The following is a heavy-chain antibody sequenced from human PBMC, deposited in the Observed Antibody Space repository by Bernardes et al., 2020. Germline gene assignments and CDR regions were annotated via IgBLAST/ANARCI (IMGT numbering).Heavy chain of an antibody. D-gene: IGHD2-2*01. J-gene: IGHJ6*02. CDR3: ARPFVVVPALSYYYYGMDV. CDR1: GGTFSSYA. CDR2: IIPIFGTA. Sequence: SVKVSCMASGGTFSSYAISWVRQAPGQGLEWMGGIIPIFGTANYAQKFQGRVTITADESTSTAYMELSSLRSEDTAVYYCARPFVVVPALSYYYYGMDVWGQGTTVTVSS. V-gene: IGHV1-69*13.